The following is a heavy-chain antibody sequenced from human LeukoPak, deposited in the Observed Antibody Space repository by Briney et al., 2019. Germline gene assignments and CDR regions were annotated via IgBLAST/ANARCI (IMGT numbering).Heavy chain of an antibody. CDR3: ARVGVYQLLYRYYYYYGMDV. CDR1: GGSFSGYY. V-gene: IGHV4-34*01. CDR2: INHSGST. Sequence: SETLSLTCAVYGGSFSGYYWSWIRQPPGKGLEWIGEINHSGSTNYNPSLKSRVTISVDTSKNQFSLKLSSVTAPDTAVYYCARVGVYQLLYRYYYYYGMDVWGKGTTVTVSS. J-gene: IGHJ6*04. D-gene: IGHD2-2*02.